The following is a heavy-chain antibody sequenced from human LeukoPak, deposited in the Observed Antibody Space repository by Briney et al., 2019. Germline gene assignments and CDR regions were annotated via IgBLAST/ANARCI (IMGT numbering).Heavy chain of an antibody. J-gene: IGHJ4*02. CDR1: GFTFSSYE. V-gene: IGHV3-48*03. D-gene: IGHD3-10*01. CDR2: IRSSGSTI. Sequence: GGSLRLSCAASGFTFSSYEMNWVRQAPGKGLEWVSYIRSSGSTIYYADSVKGRFTISRDNAKNTLYLQMNSLRAEDTAVYYCARDTHYGSGTDYWSQGTLVTVSS. CDR3: ARDTHYGSGTDY.